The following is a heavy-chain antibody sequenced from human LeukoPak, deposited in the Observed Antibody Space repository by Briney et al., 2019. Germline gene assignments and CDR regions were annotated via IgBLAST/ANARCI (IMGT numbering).Heavy chain of an antibody. V-gene: IGHV3-53*01. CDR2: IYSGGST. CDR3: ASDAFDI. CDR1: GFTVSSNY. Sequence: GGSLRLSCAASGFTVSSNYMSSVRQAPGKGLEWASVIYSGGSTYYADSVKGRFTISRDNSKNTLYLQMNSLRAEDTAVYYCASDAFDIWGQGTMVTVPS. J-gene: IGHJ3*02.